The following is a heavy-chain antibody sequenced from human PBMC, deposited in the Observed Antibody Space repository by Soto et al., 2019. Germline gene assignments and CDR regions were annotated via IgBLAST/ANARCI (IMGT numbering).Heavy chain of an antibody. J-gene: IGHJ4*02. V-gene: IGHV3-66*01. CDR1: GFTVSSNY. CDR3: ARDYYDSSAYYVFLDY. D-gene: IGHD3-22*01. CDR2: IYSGGST. Sequence: PGGSLRLSCAASGFTVSSNYMSWVRQAPGKGLEWVSVIYSGGSTYYADSVKGRFTISRDNAKNSLYLQMNSLRAEDTAVYYCARDYYDSSAYYVFLDYWGQGTLVTVS.